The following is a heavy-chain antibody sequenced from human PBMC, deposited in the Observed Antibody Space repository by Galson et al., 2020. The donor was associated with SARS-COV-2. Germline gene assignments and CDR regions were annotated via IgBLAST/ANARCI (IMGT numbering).Heavy chain of an antibody. CDR2: IYYSGST. D-gene: IGHD3-10*01. CDR1: GGSISSSSYY. V-gene: IGHV4-39*02. Sequence: SQTLSPTCTVSGGSISSSSYYWGWIRQPPGKGLEWIGSIYYSGSTSYNPSLKSRVTISVDTSKNQFSLKLSSVTAAHTAVYNCAREYYYGSWNYVYDDYGMDVWGQGTTVTVAS. J-gene: IGHJ6*01. CDR3: AREYYYGSWNYVYDDYGMDV.